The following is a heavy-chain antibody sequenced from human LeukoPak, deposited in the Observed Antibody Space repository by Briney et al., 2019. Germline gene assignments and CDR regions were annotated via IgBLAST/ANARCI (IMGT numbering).Heavy chain of an antibody. J-gene: IGHJ4*02. Sequence: ASVKVSRKASGYTFTSYGISWVRQAPGQGLEWMGWISAYNGNTNYAQKLQGRVTMTTDTSTSTAYTELRSLRSDDTAVYYCARDKVGTATLPEYWGQGTLVTVSS. V-gene: IGHV1-18*01. D-gene: IGHD2-21*02. CDR2: ISAYNGNT. CDR1: GYTFTSYG. CDR3: ARDKVGTATLPEY.